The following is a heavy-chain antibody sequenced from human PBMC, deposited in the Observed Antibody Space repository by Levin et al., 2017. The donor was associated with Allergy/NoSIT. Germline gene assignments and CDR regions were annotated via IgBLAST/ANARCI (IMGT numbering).Heavy chain of an antibody. CDR1: GGSFSGYY. D-gene: IGHD3-10*01. CDR2: INHSGST. V-gene: IGHV4-34*01. CDR3: ARRGSMVPYYYYYYMDV. Sequence: PSQTLSLTCAVYGGSFSGYYWSWIRQPPGKGLEWIGEINHSGSTNYNPSLKSRVTISVDTSKNQFSLKLSSVTAADTAVYYCARRGSMVPYYYYYYMDVWGKGTTVTVSS. J-gene: IGHJ6*03.